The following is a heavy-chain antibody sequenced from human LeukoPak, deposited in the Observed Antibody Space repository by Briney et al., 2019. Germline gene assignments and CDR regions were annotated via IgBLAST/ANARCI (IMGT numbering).Heavy chain of an antibody. V-gene: IGHV3-23*01. CDR1: GFTFSTYA. Sequence: GGSLRLSCAASGFTFSTYAMGCVRQAPGEGLRWVSSISGNGVTTYYADSVKGRFTISRDNSKNTLYLQMNSLRAEDTALYYCAKALYGGNTVWGQGTLVAVSS. CDR2: ISGNGVTT. D-gene: IGHD4-23*01. J-gene: IGHJ4*02. CDR3: AKALYGGNTV.